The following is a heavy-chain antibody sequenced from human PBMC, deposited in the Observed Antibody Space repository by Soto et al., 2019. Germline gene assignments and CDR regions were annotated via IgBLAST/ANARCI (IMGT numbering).Heavy chain of an antibody. Sequence: QLQLQESGSGLVKPSQTLSLTCAVSGGSISSGGYSWSWIRQPPGKGLEWIGYIYHSGSTYYNPYLKSRVTIXXDXSXXQFSLKLSSVTAADTAVYYCAKYYYDSSGYSYFDYWGQGTLVTVSS. CDR1: GGSISSGGYS. D-gene: IGHD3-22*01. CDR2: IYHSGST. J-gene: IGHJ4*02. V-gene: IGHV4-30-2*01. CDR3: AKYYYDSSGYSYFDY.